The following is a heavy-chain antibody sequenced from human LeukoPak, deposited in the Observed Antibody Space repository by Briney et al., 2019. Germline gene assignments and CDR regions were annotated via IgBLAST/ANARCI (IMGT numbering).Heavy chain of an antibody. CDR3: ARGLGGYCGGDCYSDWYFDL. V-gene: IGHV1-24*01. J-gene: IGHJ2*01. D-gene: IGHD2-21*02. Sequence: ASVKVSCKVSGYTLTELSMHWVRQAPGKGLEWMGGFDPEDGETIYAQKFQGRVTMTEDTSTDTAYMELSSLRSEDTAVYYCARGLGGYCGGDCYSDWYFDLWGRGTLVTVSS. CDR2: FDPEDGET. CDR1: GYTLTELS.